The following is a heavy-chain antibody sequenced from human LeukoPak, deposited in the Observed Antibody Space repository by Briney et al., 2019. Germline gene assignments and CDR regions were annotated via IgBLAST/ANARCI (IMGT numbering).Heavy chain of an antibody. CDR1: GGSFSGYY. CDR3: AGGFGYSYGPDY. J-gene: IGHJ4*02. Sequence: SETLPLTCAVYGGSFSGYYWSWIRQPPAKGLEWIGEINHSGSTNYSPSLKSRVTISVDTSKNQFSLKLSSVTAADTAVYYCAGGFGYSYGPDYWGQGTLVTVSS. D-gene: IGHD5-18*01. V-gene: IGHV4-34*01. CDR2: INHSGST.